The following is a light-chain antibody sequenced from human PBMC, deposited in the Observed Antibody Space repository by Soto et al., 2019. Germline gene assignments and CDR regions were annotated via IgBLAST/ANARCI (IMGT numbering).Light chain of an antibody. Sequence: QLTQSPSALSASLVYRLSITCRASQGISSALAWYQQKPGKAPKLLIYDASSLESGVPSRFSGSGSGTEFTLTISSLQPDDFATYYCQQYNSYSYTFGQGTKVDI. V-gene: IGKV1-13*02. CDR2: DAS. CDR1: QGISSA. CDR3: QQYNSYSYT. J-gene: IGKJ2*01.